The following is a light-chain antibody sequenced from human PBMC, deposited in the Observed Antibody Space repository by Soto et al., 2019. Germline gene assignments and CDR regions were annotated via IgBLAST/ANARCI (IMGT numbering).Light chain of an antibody. V-gene: IGLV4-69*01. CDR2: VNSDGSH. CDR1: SGHSSYG. J-gene: IGLJ2*01. Sequence: QSVLTQSPSASASLGASVNFTCTLSSGHSSYGIAWHQQQPEKGPRYLMKVNSDGSHRKGDGIPDRFSGSSSGAERYLTISSLQAEDEADYYCQTCGTGIAVFGGGTKLTVL. CDR3: QTCGTGIAV.